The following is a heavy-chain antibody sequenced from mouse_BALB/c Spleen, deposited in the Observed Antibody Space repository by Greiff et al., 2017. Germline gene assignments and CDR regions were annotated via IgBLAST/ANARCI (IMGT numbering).Heavy chain of an antibody. CDR1: GYTFSSYW. J-gene: IGHJ3*01. CDR3: ARGGSGFSAWFAY. D-gene: IGHD3-1*01. CDR2: ILPGSGST. Sequence: QVQLQQSGAELMKPGASVKISCKATGYTFSSYWIEWVKQRPGHGLEWIGEILPGSGSTNYNEKFKGKATFTADTSSNTAYMQLSSLTSEDSAVYYCARGGSGFSAWFAYWGQGTLVTVSA. V-gene: IGHV1-9*01.